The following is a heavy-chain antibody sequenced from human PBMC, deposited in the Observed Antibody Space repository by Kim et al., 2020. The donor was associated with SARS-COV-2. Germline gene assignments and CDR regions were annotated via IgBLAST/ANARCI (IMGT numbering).Heavy chain of an antibody. V-gene: IGHV3-43*02. CDR3: AKDRFDDFWSGDSYGMDV. D-gene: IGHD3-3*01. CDR1: GFTFDDYA. J-gene: IGHJ6*02. Sequence: GGSLRLSCAASGFTFDDYAMHWVRQAPGKGLEWVSLISGDGGSTYYADSVKGRFTISRDNSKNSLYLQMNSLRTEDTALYYCAKDRFDDFWSGDSYGMDVWGQGTTVTVSS. CDR2: ISGDGGST.